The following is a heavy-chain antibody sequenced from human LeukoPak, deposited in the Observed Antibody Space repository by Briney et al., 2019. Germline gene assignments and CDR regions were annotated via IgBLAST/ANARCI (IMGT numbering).Heavy chain of an antibody. CDR1: GYTFTGYY. J-gene: IGHJ4*02. Sequence: ASVKVSCKASGYTFTGYYMHWVRQAPGQGLEWMGWINPNSGGTNYAQKFQGRVTMTTDTSTSTAYMELRSLRSDDTAVYYCARAGTLTYYDILTGYYDYWGQGTLVTVSS. D-gene: IGHD3-9*01. V-gene: IGHV1-2*02. CDR3: ARAGTLTYYDILTGYYDY. CDR2: INPNSGGT.